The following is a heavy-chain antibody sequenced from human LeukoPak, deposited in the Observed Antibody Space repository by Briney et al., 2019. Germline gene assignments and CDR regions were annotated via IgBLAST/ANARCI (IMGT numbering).Heavy chain of an antibody. D-gene: IGHD2-15*01. CDR2: IRSRSNSYAT. Sequence: GGSLRLSCAASGFTFSDSGMHWVRQASGKGLEWVGRIRSRSNSYATAYAASVRGRFTISRDDSKNTAYLQMNSLRTEDTAVYFFTRRYCSRGSCLPDYWGQGTLVTVSS. CDR1: GFTFSDSG. CDR3: TRRYCSRGSCLPDY. V-gene: IGHV3-73*01. J-gene: IGHJ4*02.